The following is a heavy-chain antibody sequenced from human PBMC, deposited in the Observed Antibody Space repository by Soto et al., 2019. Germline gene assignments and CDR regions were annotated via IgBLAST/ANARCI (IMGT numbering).Heavy chain of an antibody. V-gene: IGHV4-30-4*01. D-gene: IGHD2-2*01. CDR2: IYYSGST. CDR1: GGSISSGDYY. Sequence: QVQLQESGPGLVKPSQTLSLTCTVSGGSISSGDYYWSWIRQPPGKGLEWIGYIYYSGSTYYNPSLKSRVTISVGTSKNQFSLKLSSVTAADTAVYYCARGIVVVPAANIDWFDPWGQGTLVTVSS. J-gene: IGHJ5*02. CDR3: ARGIVVVPAANIDWFDP.